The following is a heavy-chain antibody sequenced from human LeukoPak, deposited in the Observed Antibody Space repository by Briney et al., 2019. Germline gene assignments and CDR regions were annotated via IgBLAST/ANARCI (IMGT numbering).Heavy chain of an antibody. CDR3: ARDETTDDTGMDV. CDR2: ISSSSSTI. Sequence: QPGGSLRLSCAASGFTFSSYSMNWVRQAPGKGLEWGSYISSSSSTIYYADSVKGRFTISRDNAKNSLYLQMNSLRAEDTAVYYCARDETTDDTGMDVWGQGTTVTVSS. D-gene: IGHD1-7*01. CDR1: GFTFSSYS. V-gene: IGHV3-48*01. J-gene: IGHJ6*02.